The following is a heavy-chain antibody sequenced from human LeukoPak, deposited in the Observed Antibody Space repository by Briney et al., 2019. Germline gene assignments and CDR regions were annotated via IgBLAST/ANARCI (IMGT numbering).Heavy chain of an antibody. Sequence: GASVKVSCKASGYTFTGYYMHWVRQAPGKGLEWVAFIRYDGSNKSYADSVKGRFTISRDNSKNTLYLQMNSLRAEDTAVYYCAKEIWPTVTIPGRTYFDYWGQGTLVTASS. D-gene: IGHD4-17*01. CDR2: IRYDGSNK. CDR3: AKEIWPTVTIPGRTYFDY. CDR1: GYTFTGYY. J-gene: IGHJ4*02. V-gene: IGHV3-30*02.